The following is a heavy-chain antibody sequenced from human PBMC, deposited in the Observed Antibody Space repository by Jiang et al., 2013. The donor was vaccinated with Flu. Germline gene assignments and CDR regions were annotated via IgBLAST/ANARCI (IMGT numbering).Heavy chain of an antibody. CDR3: ARGSSTYYGGWFDP. Sequence: VQLLESGGGLVQPGGSLRLSCAASGFSFSTYWMAWVRQAPGKGLEWVASIKQHGSENHYVDSVRGRFTISRDDAKNSLYLQMNSLRVEDTAVYYCARGSSTYYGGWFDPWGQGTLITVSS. V-gene: IGHV3-7*01. CDR1: GFSFSTYW. D-gene: IGHD4-23*01. CDR2: IKQHGSEN. J-gene: IGHJ5*02.